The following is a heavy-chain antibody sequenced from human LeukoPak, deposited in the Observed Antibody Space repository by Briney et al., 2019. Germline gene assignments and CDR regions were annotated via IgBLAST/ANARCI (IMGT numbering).Heavy chain of an antibody. Sequence: SETLSLACTVSGGAMNSYYWSWIRQPAGKGLEWIGRIFASGGTNYNPSLQSRVTMSVDKSKKQFSLRLSSVTAADTAVYYCASVVFGSGSYVHYWGQGTLVTVSS. CDR3: ASVVFGSGSYVHY. CDR1: GGAMNSYY. J-gene: IGHJ4*02. V-gene: IGHV4-4*07. CDR2: IFASGGT. D-gene: IGHD3-10*01.